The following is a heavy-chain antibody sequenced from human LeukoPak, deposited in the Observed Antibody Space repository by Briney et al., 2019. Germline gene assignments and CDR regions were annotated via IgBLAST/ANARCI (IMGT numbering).Heavy chain of an antibody. Sequence: TLSLTCTVSGGSISSYYWSWIRQPPGKALEWLARIDWDDDKFYNTSLKTRLTISKDTSKNQVVLTMTDMDPVDTATYYCARTGRIAARPGAARVYFHSYYMDVWGKGTTVTVSS. V-gene: IGHV2-70*16. CDR1: GGSISSYYW. D-gene: IGHD6-6*01. CDR3: ARTGRIAARPGAARVYFHSYYMDV. CDR2: IDWDDDK. J-gene: IGHJ6*03.